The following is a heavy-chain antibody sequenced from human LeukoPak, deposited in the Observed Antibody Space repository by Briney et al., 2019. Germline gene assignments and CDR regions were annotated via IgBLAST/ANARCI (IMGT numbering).Heavy chain of an antibody. CDR1: GFTFTSSA. V-gene: IGHV1-58*02. CDR2: IVVGSGNT. CDR3: ASIAAADDYYYGMDV. Sequence: GASVKVSCKASGFTFTSSAMQWVRQARGQRLEWIGWIVVGSGNTNYAQKFQERVTITRDMSTSTAYMELSSLRSEDTAVYYCASIAAADDYYYGMDVWGQGTTVTVSS. J-gene: IGHJ6*02. D-gene: IGHD6-13*01.